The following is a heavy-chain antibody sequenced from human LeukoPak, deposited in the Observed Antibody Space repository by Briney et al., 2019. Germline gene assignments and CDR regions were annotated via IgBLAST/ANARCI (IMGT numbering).Heavy chain of an antibody. J-gene: IGHJ4*02. CDR1: GFTFSSYA. CDR2: ISGSGGST. D-gene: IGHD5-18*01. CDR3: AKSLGGIQLWSLGDY. Sequence: AGGSLRLSCAASGFTFSSYAMRWVRQAPGKGLEWVSAISGSGGSTYYADSVKGRFTISRDNSKNTLYLQMNSLRAEDTAVYYCAKSLGGIQLWSLGDYWGQGTLVTVSS. V-gene: IGHV3-23*01.